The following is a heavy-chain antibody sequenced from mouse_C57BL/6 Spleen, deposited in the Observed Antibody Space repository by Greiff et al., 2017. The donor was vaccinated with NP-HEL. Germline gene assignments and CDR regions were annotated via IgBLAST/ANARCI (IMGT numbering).Heavy chain of an antibody. V-gene: IGHV5-16*01. D-gene: IGHD2-4*01. Sequence: EVMLVESEGGLVQPGSSMKLSCTASGFTFSDYYMAWVRQVPEKGLEWVANINYDGSSTYYLDSLKSRFIISRDNAKNILYLQMSSLKSEDTATYYCAREGITTYFDYWGQGTTLTVSS. CDR1: GFTFSDYY. CDR3: AREGITTYFDY. CDR2: INYDGSST. J-gene: IGHJ2*01.